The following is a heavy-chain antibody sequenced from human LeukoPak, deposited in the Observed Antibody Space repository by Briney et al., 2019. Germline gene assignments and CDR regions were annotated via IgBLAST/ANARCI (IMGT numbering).Heavy chain of an antibody. CDR3: ARRGYYDSSGYYYYFDY. CDR1: GGSFSGYY. Sequence: SETLSLTCAVYGGSFSGYYWSWIRDPPRKGLEWIGEINHSGSTNYNPPLKSRVTLPVHTSNNQFSFKLSSAASPHPAVYYCARRGYYDSSGYYYYFDYWGEGTLVTVSS. J-gene: IGHJ4*02. V-gene: IGHV4-34*01. CDR2: INHSGST. D-gene: IGHD3-22*01.